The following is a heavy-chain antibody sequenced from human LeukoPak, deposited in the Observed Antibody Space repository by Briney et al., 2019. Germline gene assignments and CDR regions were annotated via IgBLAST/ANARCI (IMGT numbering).Heavy chain of an antibody. CDR2: IYYSGST. J-gene: IGHJ6*03. D-gene: IGHD3-10*01. V-gene: IGHV4-39*07. CDR3: ARRRISLFRGVIMSLRGHMDV. Sequence: SETLSLTCTVSGGSISSSSYYWGWIRQPPGKGLEWIGSIYYSGSTYYNPSLKSRVTISVDTSKNQFSLKLSSVTAADTAVYYCARRRISLFRGVIMSLRGHMDVWGKGTTVTISS. CDR1: GGSISSSSYY.